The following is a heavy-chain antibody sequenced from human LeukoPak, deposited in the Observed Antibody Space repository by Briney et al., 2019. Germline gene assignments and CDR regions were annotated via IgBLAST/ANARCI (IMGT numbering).Heavy chain of an antibody. J-gene: IGHJ2*01. CDR2: ISSSSSTI. V-gene: IGHV3-48*01. D-gene: IGHD3-9*01. CDR3: ARVSEYDILTGYYAHWYFDL. CDR1: GFTFSSYS. Sequence: PGGSLRLSCAASGFTFSSYSMNWVRQAPGKGLEWVSYISSSSSTIYYADSGKGRFTISRDNAKNSLYLQMNSLRAEDTAVYYCARVSEYDILTGYYAHWYFDLWGRGTLVTVSS.